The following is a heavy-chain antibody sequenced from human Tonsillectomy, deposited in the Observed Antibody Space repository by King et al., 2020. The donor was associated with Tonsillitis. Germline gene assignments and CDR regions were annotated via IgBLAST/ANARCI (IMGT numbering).Heavy chain of an antibody. J-gene: IGHJ4*02. D-gene: IGHD3-9*01. Sequence: VQLVESGGGLVQPGGSLRLSCAASGFTFSSYAMSWVRQAPGKGLQWVSAISGSGGGTYYADSVKGRFTISRDNSKNTLCLQMNSLRAEDTAVYYCEAAYYDILWGGQGTLVTVSS. CDR1: GFTFSSYA. CDR2: ISGSGGGT. V-gene: IGHV3-23*04. CDR3: EAAYYDILW.